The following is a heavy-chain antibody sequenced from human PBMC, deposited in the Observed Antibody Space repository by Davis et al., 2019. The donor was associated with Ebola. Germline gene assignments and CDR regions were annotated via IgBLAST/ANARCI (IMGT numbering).Heavy chain of an antibody. J-gene: IGHJ5*02. CDR2: IIPILGIA. V-gene: IGHV1-69*04. CDR3: ARDPMELTTVTTKYNWFDP. D-gene: IGHD4-17*01. Sequence: SVTVSCKASGGTFSSYAISWVRQAPGQGLEWMGRIIPILGIANYAQKFQGRVTITADKSTSTAYMELSSLRSEDTAVYYCARDPMELTTVTTKYNWFDPWGQGTLVTVSS. CDR1: GGTFSSYA.